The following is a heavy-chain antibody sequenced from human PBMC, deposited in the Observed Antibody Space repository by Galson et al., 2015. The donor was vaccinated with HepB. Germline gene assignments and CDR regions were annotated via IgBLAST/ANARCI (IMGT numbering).Heavy chain of an antibody. CDR1: AFTFNNYG. D-gene: IGHD3-16*01. J-gene: IGHJ3*02. CDR3: AREALGLHAFDI. CDR2: ISSSGTNI. Sequence: SLRLSCAASAFTFNNYGLSWVRQAPGKGLEWVSSISSSGTNIYFADSLKGRFTISRDNAKDSLFLHMNSLRAEDTAVYFCAREALGLHAFDIWGQGTMVTVSS. V-gene: IGHV3-21*01.